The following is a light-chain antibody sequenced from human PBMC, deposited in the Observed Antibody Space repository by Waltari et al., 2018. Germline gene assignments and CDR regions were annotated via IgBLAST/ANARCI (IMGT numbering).Light chain of an antibody. V-gene: IGKV3-11*01. CDR3: QQRSNWPPLT. Sequence: EIVLTQSPVTLSLSPGERATLSCRASQSISIYLAWYQHKPGQAPRLLIYEASNSATGIPARFSGSASGTDFTLTITSLEPEDFAFYYCQQRSNWPPLTFGGGTKVEIK. CDR1: QSISIY. CDR2: EAS. J-gene: IGKJ4*01.